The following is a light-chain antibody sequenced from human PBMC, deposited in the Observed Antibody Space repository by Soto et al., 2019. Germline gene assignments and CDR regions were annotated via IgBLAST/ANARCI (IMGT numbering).Light chain of an antibody. CDR1: QSISSSY. CDR2: GAS. Sequence: EIVLTQSPGTLSLSPGERATLPCRASQSISSSYLAWYQQKPGQAPRLLIYGASRRATGIPDRFSGSGSGTDFNLTISRLEPEDFAVYYCQQYSSSPRTFGQGTKLEIK. CDR3: QQYSSSPRT. V-gene: IGKV3-20*01. J-gene: IGKJ2*01.